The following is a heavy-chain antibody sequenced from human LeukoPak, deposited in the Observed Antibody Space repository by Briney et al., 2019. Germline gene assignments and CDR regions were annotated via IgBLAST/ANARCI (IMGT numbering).Heavy chain of an antibody. V-gene: IGHV3-11*01. D-gene: IGHD6-13*01. CDR3: ARVPGGIYSSSLVQIPGLDPGYFDY. Sequence: GGSLRLSCAASGFTFSDYYMSWIRQAPGKGLEWVSYISSSGSTIYYADSVKGRFTTSRDNAKNSLYLQMNSLRAEDTAVYYCARVPGGIYSSSLVQIPGLDPGYFDYWGQGTLVTVSS. CDR1: GFTFSDYY. J-gene: IGHJ4*02. CDR2: ISSSGSTI.